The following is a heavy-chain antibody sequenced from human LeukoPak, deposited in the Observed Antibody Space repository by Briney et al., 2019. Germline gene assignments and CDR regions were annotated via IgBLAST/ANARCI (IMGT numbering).Heavy chain of an antibody. D-gene: IGHD3-9*01. V-gene: IGHV4-59*01. CDR3: AREERDILTGYAFDY. Sequence: SETLSLTCSVSGGSISSYYWSWIRQPPGKGLEWIGHIYYSGSTNYNPSLKSRVTISVDTSKNQFSLKLSSVTAADTAVYYCAREERDILTGYAFDYWGQGTLVTVSS. CDR2: IYYSGST. CDR1: GGSISSYY. J-gene: IGHJ4*02.